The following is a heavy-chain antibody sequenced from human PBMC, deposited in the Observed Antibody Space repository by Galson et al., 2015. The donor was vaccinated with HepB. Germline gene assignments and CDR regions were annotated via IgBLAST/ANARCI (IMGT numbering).Heavy chain of an antibody. J-gene: IGHJ3*02. V-gene: IGHV1-69*13. Sequence: SVKVSCKASGGTFSSYAISWVRQAPGQGLEWMGGIIPIFGTANYAQKFQGRVTITADESTSTAYMELSSLRSEDTAVYYCARELATTGTTRDAFDIWGQGTMVTVSS. CDR2: IIPIFGTA. D-gene: IGHD1-1*01. CDR1: GGTFSSYA. CDR3: ARELATTGTTRDAFDI.